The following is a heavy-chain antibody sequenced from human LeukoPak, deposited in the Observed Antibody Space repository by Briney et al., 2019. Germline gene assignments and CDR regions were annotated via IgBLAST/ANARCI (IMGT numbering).Heavy chain of an antibody. CDR2: INSDGSST. CDR1: GFTFSSYW. Sequence: GGSLRLSCAASGFTFSSYWMHWVRQAPGKGLVWVSRINSDGSSTSYADSVKGRFTISRDNSKNTLYLQMTSLRAEDTAVYYCAKDRAVVVAGMGYFQHWGQGTLVTVSS. V-gene: IGHV3-74*01. CDR3: AKDRAVVVAGMGYFQH. J-gene: IGHJ1*01. D-gene: IGHD6-19*01.